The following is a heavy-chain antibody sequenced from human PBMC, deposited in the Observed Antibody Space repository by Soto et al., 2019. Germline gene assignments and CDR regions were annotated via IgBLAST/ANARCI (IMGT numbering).Heavy chain of an antibody. J-gene: IGHJ3*02. CDR3: ARDRAPALYYYYDSSADDAFDI. CDR2: IYHSGST. D-gene: IGHD3-22*01. CDR1: GGSISSSNW. V-gene: IGHV4-4*02. Sequence: LSETLSLTCAVSGGSISSSNWWSWVRQPPGKGLEWIGEIYHSGSTNYNPSLKSRVTISVDKSKNQFSLKLSSVTAADTAVYYCARDRAPALYYYYDSSADDAFDIWGQGTMVTVSS.